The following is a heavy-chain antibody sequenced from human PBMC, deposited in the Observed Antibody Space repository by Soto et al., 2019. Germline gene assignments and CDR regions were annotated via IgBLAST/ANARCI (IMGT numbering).Heavy chain of an antibody. CDR1: GFIFNNYG. CDR2: IWYDGSDK. J-gene: IGHJ6*02. D-gene: IGHD3-9*01. Sequence: ESGGGVVQPWRSLRLSCAASGFIFNNYGMHWVRQAPGKGLEWVAVIWYDGSDKYYANSVKGRFTISRDNSNNTLYLQMNSLRGEDTVVYYCAREMEDTFDIWTGNPNYYSPMDVWGQGTTVTVTS. V-gene: IGHV3-33*01. CDR3: AREMEDTFDIWTGNPNYYSPMDV.